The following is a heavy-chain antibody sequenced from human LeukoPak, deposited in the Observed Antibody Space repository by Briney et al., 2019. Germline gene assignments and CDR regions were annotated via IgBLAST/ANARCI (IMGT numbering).Heavy chain of an antibody. CDR1: GGSISSYY. Sequence: PSETLSLTCTFSGGSISSYYWSWIRQPAGKGLEWIGRIQTSGSTNYNPSLKSRVTMPVDTSKNQVSLKLSSVTAADTAVYYCARDLYYYGSGSYPQFDYWGQGTLVTVSS. CDR2: IQTSGST. D-gene: IGHD3-10*01. J-gene: IGHJ4*02. CDR3: ARDLYYYGSGSYPQFDY. V-gene: IGHV4-4*07.